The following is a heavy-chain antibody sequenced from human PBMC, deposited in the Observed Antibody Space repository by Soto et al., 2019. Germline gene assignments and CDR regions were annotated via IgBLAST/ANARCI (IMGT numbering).Heavy chain of an antibody. CDR2: IYYSGST. CDR3: ARGIYSPAYYYMDV. Sequence: SETLSLTCTVSGGSISSYYWSWIRQPPGKGLEWIGYIYYSGSTNYNPSLKSRVTISVDTSKNQFSLKLSSVTAADTAVYYCARGIYSPAYYYMDVWGKGTTVTVSS. CDR1: GGSISSYY. V-gene: IGHV4-59*01. J-gene: IGHJ6*03. D-gene: IGHD4-4*01.